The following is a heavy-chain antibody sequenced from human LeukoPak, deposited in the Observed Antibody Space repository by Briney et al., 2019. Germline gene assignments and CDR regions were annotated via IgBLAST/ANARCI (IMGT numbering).Heavy chain of an antibody. Sequence: GGSLRLSCAASGFTFNSYSMNWVRQAPGKGLEWVSSISSSSSYIYYADSVKGRFTISRDNAKNSLYLQMNSLRAEDTAVYYCATATTVTRVGYWGQGTLVTVSS. D-gene: IGHD4-17*01. CDR3: ATATTVTRVGY. CDR1: GFTFNSYS. V-gene: IGHV3-21*01. CDR2: ISSSSSYI. J-gene: IGHJ4*02.